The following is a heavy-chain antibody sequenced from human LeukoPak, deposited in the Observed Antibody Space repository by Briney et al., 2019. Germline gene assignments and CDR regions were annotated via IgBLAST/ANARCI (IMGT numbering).Heavy chain of an antibody. CDR2: LYSAGNT. CDR3: ARDPGDYDFSYGMDV. D-gene: IGHD3-3*01. J-gene: IGHJ6*02. Sequence: GGSLRLSCAASGFTVNSNYMSWVRQAPGKGLQWVSILYSAGNTFYADSVKGRFAISRDDSRNTLYLQMNSLRAEDTAVYYCARDPGDYDFSYGMDVWGQGTTVTVSS. V-gene: IGHV3-53*01. CDR1: GFTVNSNY.